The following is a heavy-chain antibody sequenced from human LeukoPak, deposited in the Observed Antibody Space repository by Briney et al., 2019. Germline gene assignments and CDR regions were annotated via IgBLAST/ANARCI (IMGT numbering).Heavy chain of an antibody. D-gene: IGHD5-18*01. V-gene: IGHV3-7*01. Sequence: GGSLRLSCAASGLTFSSYWMSWVRQAPGKGLEWVANIKQDGSEKYYVDSVKGRFTISRDNAKNSLYLQMNSLRAEDTAVYYCARVGSYGYGSYKDYWGQGTLVTVSS. CDR1: GLTFSSYW. J-gene: IGHJ4*02. CDR3: ARVGSYGYGSYKDY. CDR2: IKQDGSEK.